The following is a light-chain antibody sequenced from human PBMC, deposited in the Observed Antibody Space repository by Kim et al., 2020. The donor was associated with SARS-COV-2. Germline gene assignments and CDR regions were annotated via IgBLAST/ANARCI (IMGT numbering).Light chain of an antibody. J-gene: IGKJ1*01. Sequence: DIRMTQSPSSLSASVGDRVTITCRASQGIGNYLAWYQQKPGKVPKLLIYAASTLQSGVPSRFSGSGSGTDFTLTISSLQPEDVATYYCQKYNSAAWTFGQGTKVDIK. CDR2: AAS. CDR3: QKYNSAAWT. CDR1: QGIGNY. V-gene: IGKV1-27*01.